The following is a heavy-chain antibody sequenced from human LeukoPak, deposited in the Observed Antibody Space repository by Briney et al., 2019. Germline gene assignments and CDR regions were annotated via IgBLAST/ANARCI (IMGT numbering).Heavy chain of an antibody. D-gene: IGHD4-23*01. CDR2: ISGSGGRT. Sequence: GGSLRLSCAASGFTFSSYGMSWVRQAPGKGLEWVSGISGSGGRTYFADSVKGRFTISRDNSKNTLYLQMNSLRAEDTAVYYCAKDQEDYGGMRDYFDYWGQGTLVTVSS. V-gene: IGHV3-23*01. CDR3: AKDQEDYGGMRDYFDY. J-gene: IGHJ4*02. CDR1: GFTFSSYG.